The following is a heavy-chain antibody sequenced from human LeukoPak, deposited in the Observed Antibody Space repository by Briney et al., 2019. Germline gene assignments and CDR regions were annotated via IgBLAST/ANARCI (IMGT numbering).Heavy chain of an antibody. CDR1: GGSFSGYY. CDR2: INHSGST. V-gene: IGHV4-34*01. D-gene: IGHD2-21*02. J-gene: IGHJ6*03. Sequence: SETLSLTCAVYGGSFSGYYWSWIRQPPGKGLEWIGEINHSGSTNYNPSLKSRVTISVDTSKNQFSLKLSSVTAADTAVYYCARALVTGDYYYYMDVWGKGTTVTVSS. CDR3: ARALVTGDYYYYMDV.